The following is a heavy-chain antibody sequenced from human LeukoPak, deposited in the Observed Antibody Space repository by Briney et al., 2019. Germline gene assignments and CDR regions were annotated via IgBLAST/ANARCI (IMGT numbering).Heavy chain of an antibody. V-gene: IGHV4-59*01. J-gene: IGHJ4*02. Sequence: KSSETLSLTCTVSGGSISSYYWSWIRQPPGKGLEWIGYIYYSGSTNYNPSLKSRVTISVDTSKNQFSLKLSSVTAADTAVYCCARGPYCSGGSCLPDFDYWGRGTLVTVSS. CDR1: GGSISSYY. CDR3: ARGPYCSGGSCLPDFDY. D-gene: IGHD2-15*01. CDR2: IYYSGST.